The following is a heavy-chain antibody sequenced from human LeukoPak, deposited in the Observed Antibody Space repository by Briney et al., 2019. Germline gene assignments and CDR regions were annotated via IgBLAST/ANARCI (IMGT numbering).Heavy chain of an antibody. CDR1: GGTFSSYA. V-gene: IGHV1-69*13. CDR2: IIPTFGTA. J-gene: IGHJ5*02. D-gene: IGHD2-15*01. Sequence: SVKVSCKASGGTFSSYAISWVRQAPGQGLEWMGGIIPTFGTANYAQKFQGRVTITADESTSTAYMELSSLRSEDTAVYYCARGPGCSGGSCYSGWFDPWGQGTLVTVSS. CDR3: ARGPGCSGGSCYSGWFDP.